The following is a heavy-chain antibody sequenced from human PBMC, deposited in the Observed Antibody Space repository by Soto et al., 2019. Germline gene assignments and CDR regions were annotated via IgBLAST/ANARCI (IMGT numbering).Heavy chain of an antibody. CDR1: GFAFGSYA. CDR2: ISASGGSP. J-gene: IGHJ4*02. CDR3: ARDSRPYTSGWFSFFDY. Sequence: HPGGSLRLSCAASGFAFGSYAMGWVRQAPGKGLEWVSGISASGGSPYYTDSVKGRFTISRDNGKNSLYLQMNSLRAEDTAVYYCARDSRPYTSGWFSFFDYWGQGTLVTVSS. D-gene: IGHD6-19*01. V-gene: IGHV3-23*01.